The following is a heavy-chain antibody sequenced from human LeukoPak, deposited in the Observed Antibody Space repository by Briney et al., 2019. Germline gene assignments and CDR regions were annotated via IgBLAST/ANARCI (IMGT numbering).Heavy chain of an antibody. Sequence: GASVKVSCKASGYTFTSYDINWVRQATGQGLEWMGWMNPNSGNTGYAQKFQGRVTMTRNTSISTAYMELSSLRSEDTAVYYCAIAAMIHYYYYYGMDVWGQGTTVTVSS. CDR2: MNPNSGNT. CDR1: GYTFTSYD. V-gene: IGHV1-8*01. CDR3: AIAAMIHYYYYYGMDV. J-gene: IGHJ6*02. D-gene: IGHD3-16*01.